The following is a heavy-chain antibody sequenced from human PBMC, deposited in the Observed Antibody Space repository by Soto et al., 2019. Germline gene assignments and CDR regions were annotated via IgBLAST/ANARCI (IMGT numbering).Heavy chain of an antibody. V-gene: IGHV3-21*01. J-gene: IGHJ6*02. CDR1: GFTFSSYS. D-gene: IGHD6-19*01. Sequence: EVQLVESGGGLVKPGGSLRLSCAASGFTFSSYSMNWVRQAPGKGLEWDSSISSSSSYIYYADSVKGRFTISRENAKNSLYLQMNSLRAEDTAVYYCARDWGSGWHYGMDVWGQGTTVTVSS. CDR2: ISSSSSYI. CDR3: ARDWGSGWHYGMDV.